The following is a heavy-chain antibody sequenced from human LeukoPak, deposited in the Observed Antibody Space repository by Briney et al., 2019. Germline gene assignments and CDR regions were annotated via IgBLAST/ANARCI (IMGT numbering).Heavy chain of an antibody. D-gene: IGHD6-19*01. Sequence: GGSLRLSCADSGFIFNNYAMHWVRQPPGKGLEWVSGISWNSGSIDYADSVKGRFTISRDNAKNSLYLQMNSLRVEDTAFYYCAKDNRRHYTSGPNPDSLHWGQGALVTVSS. CDR3: AKDNRRHYTSGPNPDSLH. CDR2: ISWNSGSI. J-gene: IGHJ4*02. CDR1: GFIFNNYA. V-gene: IGHV3-9*01.